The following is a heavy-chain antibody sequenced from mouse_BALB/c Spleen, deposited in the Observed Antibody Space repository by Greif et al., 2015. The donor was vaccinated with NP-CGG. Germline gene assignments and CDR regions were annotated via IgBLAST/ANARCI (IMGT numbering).Heavy chain of an antibody. CDR3: ARSQGYYFDY. CDR2: IYPGDGDT. V-gene: IGHV1-80*01. Sequence: VQLQQSGAELVRPGSSVKISCKASGYAFSSYWMNWVKQRPGQGLEWIGQIYPGDGDTNYNGKFKDKATLTADKSSSTAYMQLRSLKSEDSAVYFCARSQGYYFDYWGQGTTLTVSS. J-gene: IGHJ2*01. CDR1: GYAFSSYW.